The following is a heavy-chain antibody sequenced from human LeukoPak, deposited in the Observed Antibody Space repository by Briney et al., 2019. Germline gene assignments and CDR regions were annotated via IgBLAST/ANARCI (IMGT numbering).Heavy chain of an antibody. CDR1: GFTFSSYV. J-gene: IGHJ4*02. Sequence: GGSLRLSCETAGFTFSSYVMHWVRRTPGKGLVWVSHISHDGIISYADSVKGRFTISRDNAKNTLTLQMSSLRVEDTAVYFCARDWVYKIDYWGRGTLVTVSS. D-gene: IGHD5-24*01. V-gene: IGHV3-74*01. CDR2: ISHDGII. CDR3: ARDWVYKIDY.